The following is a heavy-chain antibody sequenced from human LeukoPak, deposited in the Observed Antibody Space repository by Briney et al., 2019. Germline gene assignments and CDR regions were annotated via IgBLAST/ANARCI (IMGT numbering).Heavy chain of an antibody. CDR3: ARVSEGGASGNFPHFYP. J-gene: IGHJ5*02. CDR2: ISRGGSM. CDR1: GYTFTTYE. Sequence: GGSLRLSCAVSGYTFTTYEMHWVRQAPGKGLDWVSYISRGGSMYYADSVKGRFTISRDISKNSVYLLMSSLSVEDTAFYYCARVSEGGASGNFPHFYPCGQGSLVKVSS. D-gene: IGHD2/OR15-2a*01. V-gene: IGHV3-48*03.